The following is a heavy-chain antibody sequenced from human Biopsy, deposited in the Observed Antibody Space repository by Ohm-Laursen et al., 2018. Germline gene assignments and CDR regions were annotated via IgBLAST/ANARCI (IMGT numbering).Heavy chain of an antibody. Sequence: SETLSLTCTVSGGSISDDYWNWIRQPPGKGLQVIGYISSGGRAKYNPSLKSRLTISLDTSKNQLSLRPSSVTAADSAIYYCAREGQFRFLEGAFDYWGQGILVTVSS. CDR1: GGSISDDY. CDR3: AREGQFRFLEGAFDY. D-gene: IGHD3-3*01. V-gene: IGHV4-59*01. J-gene: IGHJ4*02. CDR2: ISSGGRA.